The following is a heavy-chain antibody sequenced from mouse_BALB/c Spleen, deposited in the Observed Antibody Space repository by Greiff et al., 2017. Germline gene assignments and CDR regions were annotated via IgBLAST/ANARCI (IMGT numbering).Heavy chain of an antibody. CDR2: IDPENGDT. CDR1: GFNIKDYY. D-gene: IGHD2-3*01. V-gene: IGHV14-4*02. CDR3: NARISDGYGY. Sequence: EVQLVESGAELVRSGASVKLSCTASGFNIKDYYMHWVKQRPEQGLEWIGWIDPENGDTEYAPKFQGKATMTADTSSNTAYLQLSSLTSEDTAVYYCNARISDGYGYWGQGTTLTVSS. J-gene: IGHJ2*01.